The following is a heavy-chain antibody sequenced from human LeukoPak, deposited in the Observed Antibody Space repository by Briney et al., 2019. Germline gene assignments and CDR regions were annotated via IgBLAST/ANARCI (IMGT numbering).Heavy chain of an antibody. Sequence: SETLSLTCTVSGGSISSYYWSWIRQPPGKGLEWIGEINHSGSTNYNPSLKSRVTISVDTSKNQFSLKLSSVTAADTAVYYCARDLLRGSYYFDYWDQGTLVTVSS. CDR1: GGSISSYY. CDR2: INHSGST. D-gene: IGHD2-21*01. J-gene: IGHJ4*02. V-gene: IGHV4-34*01. CDR3: ARDLLRGSYYFDY.